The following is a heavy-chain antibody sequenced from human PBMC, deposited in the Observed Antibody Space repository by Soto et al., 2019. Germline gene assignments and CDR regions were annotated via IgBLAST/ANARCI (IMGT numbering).Heavy chain of an antibody. CDR2: IWYDGSNK. J-gene: IGHJ6*02. Sequence: GGSLRLSCAASGFTFSSYGMHWVRQAPGKGLEWVAVIWYDGSNKYYADSVKGRFTISRDNSKNTLYLQMNSLRAEDTAVYYCARDRSSGVMIVHYYGMDVWGQGTTVTVSS. CDR3: ARDRSSGVMIVHYYGMDV. V-gene: IGHV3-33*01. CDR1: GFTFSSYG. D-gene: IGHD3-22*01.